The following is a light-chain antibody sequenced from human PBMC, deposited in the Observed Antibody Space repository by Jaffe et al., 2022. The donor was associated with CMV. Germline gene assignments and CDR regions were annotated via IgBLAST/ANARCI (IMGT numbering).Light chain of an antibody. Sequence: DIQMTQSPSSLSASVGDTVTITCQASQDINYYLNWYQQKPGKSPNLLIYDASNLETGVPSRFSGSASGTHFTFTISGLQPEDSATYYCQQYDLFHTFGQGTKLEIK. V-gene: IGKV1-33*01. CDR1: QDINYY. J-gene: IGKJ2*01. CDR3: QQYDLFHT. CDR2: DAS.